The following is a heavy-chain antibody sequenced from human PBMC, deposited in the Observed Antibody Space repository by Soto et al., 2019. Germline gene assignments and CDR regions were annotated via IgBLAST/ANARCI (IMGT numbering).Heavy chain of an antibody. D-gene: IGHD2-21*01. Sequence: ASVKVLGRASGYTFKSYDVMWVRKAPGQGLEWMGWISGHKGKAHYADNFQGRVILTTDTFTATASMDMRGLRSDGTAVYCVARKGQIVSFAMNVW. CDR1: GYTFKSYD. CDR2: ISGHKGKA. CDR3: ARKGQIVSFAMNV. V-gene: IGHV1-18*04. J-gene: IGHJ6*01.